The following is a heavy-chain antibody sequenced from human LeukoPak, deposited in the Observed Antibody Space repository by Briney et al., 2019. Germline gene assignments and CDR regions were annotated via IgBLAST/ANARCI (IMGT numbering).Heavy chain of an antibody. CDR2: INSDGSST. J-gene: IGHJ4*02. D-gene: IGHD6-13*01. V-gene: IGHV3-74*01. Sequence: GGSLRLSCAASGFTFSSYWMHWVRHAPGKGLVWVSRINSDGSSTSYADSVKGRFTISRDNAKNTLYMQMNSLRAEDTAVYYCASTPGGSSSRYWGQGTLVTVSS. CDR3: ASTPGGSSSRY. CDR1: GFTFSSYW.